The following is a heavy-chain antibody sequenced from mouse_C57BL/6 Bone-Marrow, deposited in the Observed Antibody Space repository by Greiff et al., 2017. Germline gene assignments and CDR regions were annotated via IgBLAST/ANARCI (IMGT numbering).Heavy chain of an antibody. CDR2: IYLGNGYT. CDR1: GYTFTSYG. J-gene: IGHJ4*01. V-gene: IGHV1-58*01. Sequence: EVQLQQSGAELVRPGSSVKMSCKTSGYTFTSYGINWVKQRPGRGLEWIGYIYLGNGYTEYNEKFKGKATLTSDTSSSTAYMQLSSLTSEDSAIYFCGAVYGYYYAMDYWGQGTSVTVSS. CDR3: GAVYGYYYAMDY. D-gene: IGHD1-1*02.